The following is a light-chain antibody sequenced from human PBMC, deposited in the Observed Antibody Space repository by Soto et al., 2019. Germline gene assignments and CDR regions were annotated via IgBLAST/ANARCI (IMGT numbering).Light chain of an antibody. Sequence: DIQMNQSPSSLAASVGDRVTITCRASQSISRYLNWYQQKPGKAPNLLIDVASSLQSEVPSRCSGSGSGTDCTLTITSLQPEDFATYYCQQSYGTPITFGQGTRLEIK. CDR3: QQSYGTPIT. J-gene: IGKJ5*01. CDR2: VAS. CDR1: QSISRY. V-gene: IGKV1-39*01.